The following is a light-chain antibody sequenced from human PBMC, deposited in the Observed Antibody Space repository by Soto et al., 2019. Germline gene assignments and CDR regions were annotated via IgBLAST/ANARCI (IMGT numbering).Light chain of an antibody. CDR3: AAWDDSLNARVV. J-gene: IGLJ2*01. CDR2: SNN. CDR1: SSDIGSNT. Sequence: QSVLTQPPSASGTPGQRVTISCSGSSSDIGSNTVNWYQQRPGTAPKLLIYSNNQRPSGVPDRFSGSKSGTSASLAISGLQSEDEADYYCAAWDDSLNARVVFGGGTKLTVL. V-gene: IGLV1-44*01.